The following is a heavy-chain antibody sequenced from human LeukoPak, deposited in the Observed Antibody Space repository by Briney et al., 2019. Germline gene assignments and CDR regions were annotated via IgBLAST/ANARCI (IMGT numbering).Heavy chain of an antibody. D-gene: IGHD3-10*01. CDR1: GVTFGDYA. CDR2: INHSGST. Sequence: HWGVLRLSCTTSGVTFGDYAMSWIRQPPGKGLEWIGEINHSGSTNYNPSLKSRVTISVDTSKNQFSLKLSSVTAADTAVYYCARGLRGYYYGRTNWFDPWGQGTLVTVSS. CDR3: ARGLRGYYYGRTNWFDP. V-gene: IGHV4-34*01. J-gene: IGHJ5*02.